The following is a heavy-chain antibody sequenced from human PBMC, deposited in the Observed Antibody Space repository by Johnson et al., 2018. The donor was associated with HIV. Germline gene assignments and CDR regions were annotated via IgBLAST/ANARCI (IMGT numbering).Heavy chain of an antibody. CDR3: AKKQWPEDDAFDI. CDR2: IRYDGSNK. Sequence: QVQLVESGGGVVQPGGSLRLSCAASGFTFSTYGMHWVRQAPGKGLAWAAFIRYDGSNKYYAAPVKGRFTISRDNSKNKLYLQMNSLRAEDTAVYYCAKKQWPEDDAFDIWGQGTMVTVSS. V-gene: IGHV3-30*02. CDR1: GFTFSTYG. J-gene: IGHJ3*02. D-gene: IGHD6-19*01.